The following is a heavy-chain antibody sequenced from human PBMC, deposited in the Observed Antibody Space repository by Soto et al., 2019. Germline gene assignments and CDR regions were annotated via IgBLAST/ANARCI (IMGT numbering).Heavy chain of an antibody. CDR3: AKERATTTAFDY. Sequence: GGSRRLSCAASGFTFSSYGMHWVRQAPGKGLEWVAVISYDGSNKYYADSVKGRFTISRDNTKNTLFLQRNSLRAEDTAVYYCAKERATTTAFDYWGQGALVNVSS. CDR2: ISYDGSNK. V-gene: IGHV3-30*18. D-gene: IGHD4-17*01. CDR1: GFTFSSYG. J-gene: IGHJ4*02.